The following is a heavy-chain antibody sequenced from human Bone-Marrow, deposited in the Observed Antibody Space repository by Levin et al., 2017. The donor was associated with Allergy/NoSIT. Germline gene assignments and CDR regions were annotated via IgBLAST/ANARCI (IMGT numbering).Heavy chain of an antibody. V-gene: IGHV3-30*01. CDR3: ARGIVATGFDY. CDR2: ISYDGSNK. J-gene: IGHJ4*02. Sequence: GESLKISCAASGFTFSTYTMHWVRQAPGKGLEWVAVISYDGSNKYYADSVKGRFTISRDNSKNTLYLQMNSLRAEDTAVYYCARGIVATGFDYWGQGTLVTVSS. D-gene: IGHD5-12*01. CDR1: GFTFSTYT.